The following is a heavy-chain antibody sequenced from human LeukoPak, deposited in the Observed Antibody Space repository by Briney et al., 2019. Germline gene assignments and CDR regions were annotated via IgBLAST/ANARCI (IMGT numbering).Heavy chain of an antibody. Sequence: PGGSLRLSCAASGFSFSSYNMNWVRQAPGKGLEWVSYISVSSSTIYYADSVKGRFTISRDNAKNSLYLQMNSLRAEDTAVYYCARIQTRGFDYWGQGTLVTVSS. CDR2: ISVSSSTI. CDR3: ARIQTRGFDY. J-gene: IGHJ4*02. CDR1: GFSFSSYN. V-gene: IGHV3-48*01. D-gene: IGHD1-1*01.